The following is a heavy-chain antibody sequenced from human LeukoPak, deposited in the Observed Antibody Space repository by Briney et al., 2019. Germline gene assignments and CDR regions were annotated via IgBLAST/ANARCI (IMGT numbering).Heavy chain of an antibody. CDR1: GGSITTSGYS. CDR3: ARARSTVTYLPFGY. J-gene: IGHJ4*02. CDR2: IYYSGST. D-gene: IGHD4-17*01. V-gene: IGHV4-61*08. Sequence: PSQTLSLTCAVSGGSITTSGYSWSWIRQPPGKGLEWIGYIYYSGSTNYNPSLRSRVTISVDTSKNQFSLKLSSVTAADTAVYYCARARSTVTYLPFGYWGQGTLVTVSS.